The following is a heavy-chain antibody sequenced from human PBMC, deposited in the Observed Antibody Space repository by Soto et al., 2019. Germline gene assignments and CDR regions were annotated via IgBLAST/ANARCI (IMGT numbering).Heavy chain of an antibody. CDR2: ISGSGGST. J-gene: IGHJ6*02. D-gene: IGHD3-9*01. V-gene: IGHV3-23*01. CDR3: AKEFHPLRYFDWLITRSYYYGMDV. Sequence: PGGSLRLSCAASGFTFSSYAMSWVRQAPGKGLEWVSAISGSGGSTYYADSVKGRFTISRDNSKNTLYLQMNSLRAEDTAVYYCAKEFHPLRYFDWLITRSYYYGMDVWGQGTTVTVSS. CDR1: GFTFSSYA.